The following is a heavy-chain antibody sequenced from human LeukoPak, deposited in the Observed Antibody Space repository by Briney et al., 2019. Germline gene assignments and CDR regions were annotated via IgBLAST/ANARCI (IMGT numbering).Heavy chain of an antibody. CDR3: AKDPLAPPLRYFDWSNTRRGYFDY. V-gene: IGHV3-30-3*01. CDR2: ISYDGSNK. Sequence: PGRSLRLSCAASGFTFSSYAMHWVRQAPGKGLEWVAVISYDGSNKYYADSVKGRFTISRDNSKNTLYLQMNSLRAEDTAVYYCAKDPLAPPLRYFDWSNTRRGYFDYWGQGTLVTVSS. CDR1: GFTFSSYA. D-gene: IGHD3-9*01. J-gene: IGHJ4*02.